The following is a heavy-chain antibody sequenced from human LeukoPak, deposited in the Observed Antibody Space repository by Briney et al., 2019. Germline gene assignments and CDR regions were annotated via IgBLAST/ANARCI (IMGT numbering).Heavy chain of an antibody. J-gene: IGHJ6*02. Sequence: SETLSLTCAVYGGSFSGYYWSWIRQPPGKGLEWIGYIYYSGSTNYNPSLKSRVTISVDTSKNQFSLKLSSVTAADTAVYYCARHLAGIAAENYYYGMDVWGQGTTVTVSS. CDR2: IYYSGST. CDR3: ARHLAGIAAENYYYGMDV. D-gene: IGHD6-13*01. CDR1: GGSFSGYY. V-gene: IGHV4-59*08.